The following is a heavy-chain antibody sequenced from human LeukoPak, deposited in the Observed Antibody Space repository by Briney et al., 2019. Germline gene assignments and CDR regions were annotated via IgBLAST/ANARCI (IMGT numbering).Heavy chain of an antibody. V-gene: IGHV4-59*01. D-gene: IGHD3-10*01. CDR2: IYYSGST. Sequence: PSETLSLTCTVSGGSISSYYWSWIRQPPGKGLEWIRYIYYSGSTNYNPSLKSRVTISVDTSKNQFSLKLSSVTAADTAVYYCARVVRGVIPYYFDYWGQGTLVTVSS. CDR3: ARVVRGVIPYYFDY. J-gene: IGHJ4*02. CDR1: GGSISSYY.